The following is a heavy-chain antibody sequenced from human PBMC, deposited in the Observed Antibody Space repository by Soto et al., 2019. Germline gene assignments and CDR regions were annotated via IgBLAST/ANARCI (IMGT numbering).Heavy chain of an antibody. D-gene: IGHD6-13*01. CDR3: ARDTLIATTGIGWFDP. CDR1: GGSISGGGYY. V-gene: IGHV4-31*03. J-gene: IGHJ5*02. CDR2: IYDSGST. Sequence: SETLSLTCTVSGGSISGGGYYWNWIRHHPGKGLEWIGYIYDSGSTYYNPSLKSRLTISVDTSKNQFSLKLTSVTAADTAVYYCARDTLIATTGIGWFDPWGQGTLVTVSS.